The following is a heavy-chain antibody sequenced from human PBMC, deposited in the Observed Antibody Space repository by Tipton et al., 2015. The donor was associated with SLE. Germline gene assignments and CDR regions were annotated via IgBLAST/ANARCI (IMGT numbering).Heavy chain of an antibody. CDR1: GFTFNAYA. D-gene: IGHD1-14*01. CDR2: TWFDGSGK. V-gene: IGHV3-33*06. CDR3: AKDFRPDHVDDYYYYAMDV. Sequence: SLRLSCAASGFTFNAYAMHWVRQAPGKGLEWVAFTWFDGSGKYYADSVKGRFTISRDNSKTTLYLQMNGLRADDTAVYFCAKDFRPDHVDDYYYYAMDVWGQGTTVTVSS. J-gene: IGHJ6*02.